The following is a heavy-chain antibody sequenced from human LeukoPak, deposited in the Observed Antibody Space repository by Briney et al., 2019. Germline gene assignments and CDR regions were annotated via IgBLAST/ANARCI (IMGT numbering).Heavy chain of an antibody. Sequence: PSETLSLTCTVSGGSISSSSYYWGWIRQPPGKGLEWIGSIYYSGSTYYNPSLKSRVTISVDTSKNQFSLKLSSVTAADTAVYYCARERGGKGDFDYWGQGTLVTVSS. J-gene: IGHJ4*02. D-gene: IGHD4-23*01. CDR3: ARERGGKGDFDY. CDR2: IYYSGST. CDR1: GGSISSSSYY. V-gene: IGHV4-39*07.